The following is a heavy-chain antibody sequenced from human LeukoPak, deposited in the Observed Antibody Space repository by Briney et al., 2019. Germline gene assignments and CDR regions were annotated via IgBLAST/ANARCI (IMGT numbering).Heavy chain of an antibody. V-gene: IGHV3-23*01. D-gene: IGHD1-26*01. J-gene: IGHJ4*02. CDR1: GFTFSDFA. CDR2: IEKNAGGA. Sequence: WGSLRLSCAASGFTFSDFAMSWVRLAPGKGLEWVSSIEKNAGGAYYADPVKGRFTVSRDNSKNTFYLQMSSLRVGDTALYYCAKQEGALIENWCFDHWGLGTLVTVSS. CDR3: AKQEGALIENWCFDH.